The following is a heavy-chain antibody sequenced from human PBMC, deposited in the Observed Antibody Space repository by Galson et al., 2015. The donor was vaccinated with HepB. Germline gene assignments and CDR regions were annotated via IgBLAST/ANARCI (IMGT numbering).Heavy chain of an antibody. J-gene: IGHJ4*02. V-gene: IGHV3-21*01. CDR1: GFTFSSYS. CDR2: ISSSSSYI. CDR3: ARSGSGYSYGLGSYFDH. D-gene: IGHD5-18*01. Sequence: SLRLSCAASGFTFSSYSMNWVRQAPGKGLEWVSSISSSSSYIYYADSVKGRFTISRDNAKNSLYLQMDSLRAEDTAVYYCARSGSGYSYGLGSYFDHWGQGTLVTVSS.